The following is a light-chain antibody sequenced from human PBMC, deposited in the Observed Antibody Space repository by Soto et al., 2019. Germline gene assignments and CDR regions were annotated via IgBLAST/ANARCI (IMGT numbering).Light chain of an antibody. CDR1: QSVSSN. Sequence: EIVMTQSPATLSVSPGERATLSCRASQSVSSNLAWYQQKPGQAPRLLIYGASTRATGIPARFSGSGSGKEFTLTISSLQSEDFAVYYCQQYSNWPPLTFGGGTKVDIK. J-gene: IGKJ4*01. CDR2: GAS. V-gene: IGKV3-15*01. CDR3: QQYSNWPPLT.